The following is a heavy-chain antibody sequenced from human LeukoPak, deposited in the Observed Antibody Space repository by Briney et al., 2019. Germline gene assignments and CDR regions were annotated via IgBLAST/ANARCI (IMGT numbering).Heavy chain of an antibody. CDR1: GLTFSSYG. Sequence: GGSLRLSCAASGLTFSSYGMHWVRQAPGKGLEWVAVISYDGSNKYYADSVKGRFTISRDNSKNTLYLQMNSLRAEDTAVYYCAKDIDWLAFEDWGQGTLVTVSS. CDR2: ISYDGSNK. J-gene: IGHJ4*02. V-gene: IGHV3-30*18. D-gene: IGHD6-19*01. CDR3: AKDIDWLAFED.